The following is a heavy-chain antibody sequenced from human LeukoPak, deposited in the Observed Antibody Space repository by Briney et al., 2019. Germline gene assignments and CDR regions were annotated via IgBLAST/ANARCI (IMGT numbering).Heavy chain of an antibody. CDR3: ARQVAYCGGDCWLRWFDP. CDR2: ISYSGST. Sequence: SETLSLTCPVSGGSISTSGYYWGWIRQPPGKGLEWIGSISYSGSTYYNTSLKSRLTISVDTSKNQFSLKLSSVTAADTAVYYCARQVAYCGGDCWLRWFDPWGQGTLVTVSS. CDR1: GGSISTSGYY. D-gene: IGHD2-21*02. J-gene: IGHJ5*02. V-gene: IGHV4-39*01.